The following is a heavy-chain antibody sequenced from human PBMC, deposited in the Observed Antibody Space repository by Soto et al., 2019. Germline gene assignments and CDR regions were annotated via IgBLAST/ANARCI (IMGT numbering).Heavy chain of an antibody. D-gene: IGHD5-12*01. CDR1: GFSVSNNY. CDR2: IYSGGST. V-gene: IGHV3-66*01. Sequence: EMQLVESGGGLVQPGGSLRLSCAASGFSVSNNYMNWVRQAPGKGLEWVSLIYSGGSTYYADSVKGRFTISRDNSKNTLFLQMNSLRVEDTAVYYCARDRGYRWGQGTMVTVSS. CDR3: ARDRGYR. J-gene: IGHJ3*01.